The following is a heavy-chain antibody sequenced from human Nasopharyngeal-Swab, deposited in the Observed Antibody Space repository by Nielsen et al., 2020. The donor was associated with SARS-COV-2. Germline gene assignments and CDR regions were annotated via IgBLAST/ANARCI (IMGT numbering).Heavy chain of an antibody. CDR1: GFTFNIYA. D-gene: IGHD4-17*01. CDR3: AKDHALTKVTNRWFDR. Sequence: GESLKISCAASGFTFNIYAMSWVRQAPGKGLEWVSGLSTSGGRTYYADSVKGRFTISRDNSKNTLYLKMNSLRAEDTAVYYCAKDHALTKVTNRWFDRWGQGTLVTVSS. V-gene: IGHV3-23*01. CDR2: LSTSGGRT. J-gene: IGHJ5*02.